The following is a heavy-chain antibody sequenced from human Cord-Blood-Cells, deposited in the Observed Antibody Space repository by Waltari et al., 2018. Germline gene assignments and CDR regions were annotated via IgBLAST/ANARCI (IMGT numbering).Heavy chain of an antibody. Sequence: QVQLVQSGAEVKKPGASVKVSCKASGYTFTGYYMHWVRQAPGQGLGWMGVRNPSSGGTNDAQKFQVRVTMTRDTSISTAYMELSRLSSDDTAVYYWARDGGALTGVAYWGQGTLVTVSS. V-gene: IGHV1-2*02. J-gene: IGHJ4*02. CDR1: GYTFTGYY. CDR2: RNPSSGGT. D-gene: IGHD7-27*01. CDR3: ARDGGALTGVAY.